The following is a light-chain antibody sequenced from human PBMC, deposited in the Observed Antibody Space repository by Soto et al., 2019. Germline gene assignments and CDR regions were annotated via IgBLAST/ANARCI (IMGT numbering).Light chain of an antibody. CDR1: SSDVGGYSY. J-gene: IGLJ1*01. Sequence: QSVLTQPASVSGSPGQSITISCTGTSSDVGGYSYVSWYQQHPGKAPKVMIYEVSNRPSGVSNRFSGSKSGNTASLTISGLQAEDEADYYCSSYKSSGNYAFGTGTKVTVL. V-gene: IGLV2-14*01. CDR3: SSYKSSGNYA. CDR2: EVS.